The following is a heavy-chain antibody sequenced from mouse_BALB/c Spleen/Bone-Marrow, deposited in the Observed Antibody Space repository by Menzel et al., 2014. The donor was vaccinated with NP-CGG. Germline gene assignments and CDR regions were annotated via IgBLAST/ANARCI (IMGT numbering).Heavy chain of an antibody. V-gene: IGHV1S22*01. J-gene: IGHJ2*01. CDR2: IYPGSGST. CDR3: TNHYFDY. CDR1: GYTFTSYW. Sequence: LQQPGSELVRPGASVKLSCKASGYTFTSYWMHWVKQRPGQGLEWIGNIYPGSGSTNYDEKFKSKATLTVDTSSSTAYMQLSSLTSEDSAVYNCTNHYFDYWGQGTTLAVSS.